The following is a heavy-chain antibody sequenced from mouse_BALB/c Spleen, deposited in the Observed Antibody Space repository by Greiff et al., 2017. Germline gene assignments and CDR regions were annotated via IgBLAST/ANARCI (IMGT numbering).Heavy chain of an antibody. Sequence: VMLVESGPGLVAPSQSLSITCTVSGFSLTGYGVNWVRQPPGKGLEWLGMIWGDGSTDYNSALKSRLSISKDNSKSQVFLKMNSLQTDDTARYYCARDLAVVARAMDYWGQGTSVTVSS. D-gene: IGHD1-1*01. CDR1: GFSLTGYG. V-gene: IGHV2-6-7*01. CDR2: IWGDGST. J-gene: IGHJ4*01. CDR3: ARDLAVVARAMDY.